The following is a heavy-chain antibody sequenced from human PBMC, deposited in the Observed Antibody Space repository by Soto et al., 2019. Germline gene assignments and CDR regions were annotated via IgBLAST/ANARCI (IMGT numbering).Heavy chain of an antibody. CDR2: IYYSGST. D-gene: IGHD2-15*01. V-gene: IGHV4-59*01. J-gene: IGHJ3*02. Sequence: SETLSLTCTVSGGSISSYYWSWIRQPPGKGLEWIGYIYYSGSTNYNPSLKSRVTISVDTSKNQFSLKLSSVTAADTAVYYCAGGRGYCSGGSCYGYAFDSWGQGTRVTV. CDR1: GGSISSYY. CDR3: AGGRGYCSGGSCYGYAFDS.